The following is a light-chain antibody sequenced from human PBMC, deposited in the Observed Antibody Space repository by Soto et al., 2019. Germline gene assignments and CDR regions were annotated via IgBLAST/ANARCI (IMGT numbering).Light chain of an antibody. Sequence: ETVLTQSPGTLSLSPWKRATLSCRASQSVSSSYLAWYQQKPGQAPRLLIYGASSRATGIPDRFSGSGSGTDFTLTISRLEPEDFAVYYCQQYGSSRTFGQGTKVDSK. CDR3: QQYGSSRT. V-gene: IGKV3-20*01. J-gene: IGKJ1*01. CDR2: GAS. CDR1: QSVSSSY.